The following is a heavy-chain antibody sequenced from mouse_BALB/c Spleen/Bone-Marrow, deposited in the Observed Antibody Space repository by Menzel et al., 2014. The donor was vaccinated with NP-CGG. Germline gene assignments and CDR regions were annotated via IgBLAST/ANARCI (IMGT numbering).Heavy chain of an antibody. CDR1: GFTFSSYT. Sequence: EVQLVESGGGLVQPGGSLKLTCAASGFTFSSYTMSWVRQTPEKRLEWDAYISNGGGSTYYPDPVKGRFTICRDNAKNTVYLKMNSLKSEDTAMYYCARQIYFHDFDYWGQGTTLTVSS. J-gene: IGHJ2*01. D-gene: IGHD2-1*01. CDR2: ISNGGGST. V-gene: IGHV5-12-2*01. CDR3: ARQIYFHDFDY.